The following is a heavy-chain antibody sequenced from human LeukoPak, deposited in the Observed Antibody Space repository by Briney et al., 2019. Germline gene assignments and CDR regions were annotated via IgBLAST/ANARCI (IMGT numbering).Heavy chain of an antibody. V-gene: IGHV1-18*01. CDR1: GYTFTSYG. J-gene: IGHJ6*02. CDR2: ISAYNGNT. Sequence: ASVKVSCKASGYTFTSYGISWVRQAPGQGLEWMGWISAYNGNTNYAQKLQGRVTMTTDTSTSTAYMELRSLRSDDTAVYYCARGLTGDFWSGYFAYYYGMDVWGQGTTVTVSS. CDR3: ARGLTGDFWSGYFAYYYGMDV. D-gene: IGHD3-3*01.